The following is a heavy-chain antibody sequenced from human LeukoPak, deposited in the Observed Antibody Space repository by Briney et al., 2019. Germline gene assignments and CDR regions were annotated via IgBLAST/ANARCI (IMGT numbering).Heavy chain of an antibody. CDR2: IDPGDSDT. V-gene: IGHV5-51*01. Sequence: GESLKISCQASGYIFTNHWIGWVRQMAGKGLEWMGFIDPGDSDTRYSPSFKGQVTISADKSTTTAYLQWSSLKASDTAMYYCARRGNLDYWSSYFDLSGRGTLVTVSS. CDR1: GYIFTNHW. D-gene: IGHD3-3*01. CDR3: ARRGNLDYWSSYFDL. J-gene: IGHJ4*02.